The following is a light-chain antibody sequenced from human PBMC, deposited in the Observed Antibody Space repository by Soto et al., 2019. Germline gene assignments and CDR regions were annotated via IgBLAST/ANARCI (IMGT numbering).Light chain of an antibody. V-gene: IGKV1-39*01. Sequence: DIQMTQSPSSLSASVGDRVTITCRASQSISSYLNWYQQKPGKAPKVLISGASSLQSGGPLRFSGSGSGTDFTLTISSLQSEDFASYYCQQSHSTPLTFGGGTKVEIK. CDR3: QQSHSTPLT. J-gene: IGKJ4*01. CDR1: QSISSY. CDR2: GAS.